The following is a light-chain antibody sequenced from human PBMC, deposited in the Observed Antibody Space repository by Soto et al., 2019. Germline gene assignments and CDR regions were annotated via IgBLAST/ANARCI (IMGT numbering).Light chain of an antibody. J-gene: IGLJ1*01. CDR2: YDS. V-gene: IGLV3-21*04. CDR1: NIGSKS. Sequence: SYELTQPPSVSVAPGKTARITCGGNNIGSKSVHWYQQKPGQAPVLVIYYDSDRPSGIPERFSGSNSGNTATLTISRVEAGDEADYYCQVWDRSSDPLSVFGTGTKVTVL. CDR3: QVWDRSSDPLSV.